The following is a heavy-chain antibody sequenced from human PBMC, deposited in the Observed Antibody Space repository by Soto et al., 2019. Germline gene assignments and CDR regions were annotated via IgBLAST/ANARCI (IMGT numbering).Heavy chain of an antibody. CDR2: SSGIGGGT. V-gene: IGHV3-23*01. CDR3: AKGRYYDFWSGSSKRTPLDY. CDR1: GLTFSSYA. J-gene: IGHJ4*01. D-gene: IGHD3-3*01. Sequence: PGGSLRLCVAASGLTFSSYAMSWVRQAPGEGLEWVSASSGIGGGTYYADSVKGRFTISRDNSKYRLDLQMNSLRADGTAVYYCAKGRYYDFWSGSSKRTPLDYWGQGSLVTVSS.